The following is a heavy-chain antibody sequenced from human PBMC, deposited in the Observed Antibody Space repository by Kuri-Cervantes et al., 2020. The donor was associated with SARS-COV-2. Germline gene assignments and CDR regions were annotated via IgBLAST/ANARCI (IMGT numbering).Heavy chain of an antibody. Sequence: ASVKVSCKASGYTFTGYYMHWVRQAPGQGLEWIGWINPNSGGTNYAQKFQGWVTMTRDTSISTAYMELSSLRSEDTAVYYCARDRGEQWLVSHYYYYGMDVWGQGTTVTVSS. CDR2: INPNSGGT. V-gene: IGHV1-2*04. CDR3: ARDRGEQWLVSHYYYYGMDV. D-gene: IGHD6-19*01. CDR1: GYTFTGYY. J-gene: IGHJ6*02.